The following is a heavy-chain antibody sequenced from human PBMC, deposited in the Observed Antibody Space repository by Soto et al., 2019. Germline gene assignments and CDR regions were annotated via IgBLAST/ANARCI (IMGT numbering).Heavy chain of an antibody. CDR2: IYYSGST. V-gene: IGHV4-31*02. CDR1: EGSSSGGGDY. CDR3: ARAGYSGYDSAFDI. D-gene: IGHD5-12*01. Sequence: SLSWSVTEGSSSGGGDYWSRIRPHPGNCLEWIGYIYYSGSTYYNPSLKSRVTISVDTSKNQFSLKLSSVTAADTAVYDCARAGYSGYDSAFDIWGQRTIVT. J-gene: IGHJ3*02.